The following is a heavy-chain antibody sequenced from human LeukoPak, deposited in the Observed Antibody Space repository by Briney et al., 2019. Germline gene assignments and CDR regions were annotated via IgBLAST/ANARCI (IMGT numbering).Heavy chain of an antibody. CDR2: INHSGST. V-gene: IGHV4-34*01. Sequence: PSETLSLTCAVYGVSFSGYYWSWIRQPPGKRLEWFGEINHSGSTNYNPSLKSRVTISVDTSKNQFSLKLSSVTAADTAVYYCARDHVYYDSSGYYSDAFDIWGQGTMVTVSS. CDR1: GVSFSGYY. D-gene: IGHD3-22*01. J-gene: IGHJ3*02. CDR3: ARDHVYYDSSGYYSDAFDI.